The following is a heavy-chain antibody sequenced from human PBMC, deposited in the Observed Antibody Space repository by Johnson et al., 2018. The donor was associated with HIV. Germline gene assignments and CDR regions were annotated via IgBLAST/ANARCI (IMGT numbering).Heavy chain of an antibody. CDR1: GFTFSNYA. CDR3: ARDVNYYDRSGSYGLHGAFDI. CDR2: ISYDGSNK. Sequence: QVQLVESGGGLVQPRRSLRLSCAASGFTFSNYAMNWVRQAPGKGLEWVAVISYDGSNKHFAESVQGRFTVSRDNSKNILYLEMNSLRAEDTAVYYCARDVNYYDRSGSYGLHGAFDIWGQGTMVTVSS. V-gene: IGHV3-30-3*01. J-gene: IGHJ3*02. D-gene: IGHD3-22*01.